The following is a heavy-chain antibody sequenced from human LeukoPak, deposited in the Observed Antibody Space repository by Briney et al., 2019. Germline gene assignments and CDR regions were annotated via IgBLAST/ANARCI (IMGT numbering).Heavy chain of an antibody. CDR3: ARDKLSRPLGY. D-gene: IGHD6-6*01. CDR2: IKQDGSEK. CDR1: GFTFSSYW. Sequence: SGGSLRLSCAASGFTFSSYWMSWVRQAPGKGLEWVANIKQDGSEKYYVDSVKGRFTISRDNAKNSLYLQMNSLRDDDTAIYYCARDKLSRPLGYWGQGTLVTVSS. V-gene: IGHV3-7*01. J-gene: IGHJ4*02.